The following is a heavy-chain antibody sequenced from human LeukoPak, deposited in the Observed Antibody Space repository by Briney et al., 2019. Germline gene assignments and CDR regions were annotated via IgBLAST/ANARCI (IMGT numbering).Heavy chain of an antibody. V-gene: IGHV3-23*01. Sequence: GGSLRLSCAASGFTFSNFAMSWVRQAPGKGLEWVSTISGSGGSTFYADPVKGRFPISRDNSNNTLFLQMNSLRAEDTAIYFCAKAGSSGWSSSGGDYWGQGSLVTVSS. CDR3: AKAGSSGWSSSGGDY. J-gene: IGHJ4*02. CDR1: GFTFSNFA. D-gene: IGHD6-19*01. CDR2: ISGSGGST.